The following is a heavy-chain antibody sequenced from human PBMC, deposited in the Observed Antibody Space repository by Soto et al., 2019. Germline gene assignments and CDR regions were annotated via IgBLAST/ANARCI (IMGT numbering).Heavy chain of an antibody. Sequence: EVQLVESGGGLVKPGGSLRLSCAASGFTFTRYSMNWVRQAPGKGLEWVSSISSTTNDIYYGDSMKGRFNISRDNAKNSLYLEMTSLSAEDTAVYYCARECEDLTSNFDYWGQGTLLTVSS. CDR1: GFTFTRYS. V-gene: IGHV3-21*06. CDR2: ISSTTNDI. J-gene: IGHJ4*02. CDR3: ARECEDLTSNFDY.